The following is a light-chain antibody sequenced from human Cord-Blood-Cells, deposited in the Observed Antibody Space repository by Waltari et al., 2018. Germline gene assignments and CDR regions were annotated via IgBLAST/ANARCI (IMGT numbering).Light chain of an antibody. V-gene: IGKV1-8*01. Sequence: AIRMTQSPSSFSASQGERVTFTCRASQGISSYLAWYQQKPGKAPKLLIYAASTLQSGVPSRFSGSGSGTDFTLTISCLQSEDFATYYCQQYYSYPWTFGQGTKVEIK. CDR3: QQYYSYPWT. CDR1: QGISSY. J-gene: IGKJ1*01. CDR2: AAS.